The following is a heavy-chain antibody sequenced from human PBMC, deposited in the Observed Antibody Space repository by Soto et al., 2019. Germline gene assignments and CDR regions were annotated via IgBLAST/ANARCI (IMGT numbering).Heavy chain of an antibody. CDR3: AHIASYYHFAWFDP. D-gene: IGHD3-10*01. CDR1: GFSLSTNGVG. CDR2: IYWDGDK. Sequence: QITLKESGRTLVKPTQTLTLTCTFSGFSLSTNGVGVGWIRQPPGKALEGLALIYWDGDKRYSPSPKSRRAVTKDTSNNRVVLTRSNVAPVDTATYYCAHIASYYHFAWFDPWGQGILVTVSS. J-gene: IGHJ5*02. V-gene: IGHV2-5*02.